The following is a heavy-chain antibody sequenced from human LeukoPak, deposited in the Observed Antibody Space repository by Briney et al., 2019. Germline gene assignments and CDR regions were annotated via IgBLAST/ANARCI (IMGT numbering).Heavy chain of an antibody. V-gene: IGHV1-2*02. D-gene: IGHD3-22*01. CDR3: ARSYYDSSGYYSGDY. J-gene: IGHJ4*02. CDR2: INPNSGGT. Sequence: ASVTVSCTASGYTFTVYYMHWVRQAPGQGREWVGWINPNSGGTNYAQKFQGRVTMTRDTSISTAYMELSRLRSDDTAVYYCARSYYDSSGYYSGDYWGQGTLVTVSS. CDR1: GYTFTVYY.